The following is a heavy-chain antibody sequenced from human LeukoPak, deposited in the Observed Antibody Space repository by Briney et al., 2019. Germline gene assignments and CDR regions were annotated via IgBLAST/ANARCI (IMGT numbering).Heavy chain of an antibody. CDR3: ARSARYCSGGSCYVNWFDP. J-gene: IGHJ5*02. CDR1: GYSFTSYW. CDR2: IDPSDSYT. Sequence: KVGESLKISCKGSGYSFTSYWISWVRQMPGKGLEWMGRIDPSDSYTNYSPSFQGHVTISAGKSISTAYLQWSSLRASDTAMYYCARSARYCSGGSCYVNWFDPWGQGTLVTVSS. V-gene: IGHV5-10-1*01. D-gene: IGHD2-15*01.